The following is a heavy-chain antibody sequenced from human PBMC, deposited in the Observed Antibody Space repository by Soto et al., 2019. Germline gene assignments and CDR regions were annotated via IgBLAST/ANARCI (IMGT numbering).Heavy chain of an antibody. Sequence: SVKVSCKASGGTFISYAISWVRQAPGQGLEWMGGIIPIFGTANYAQKFQGRVTITADESTSTAYMELSSLRSEDTAVYYCASTDYDILTGYPRSDAFDIWGQGTMVTVSS. CDR1: GGTFISYA. V-gene: IGHV1-69*13. CDR3: ASTDYDILTGYPRSDAFDI. CDR2: IIPIFGTA. D-gene: IGHD3-9*01. J-gene: IGHJ3*02.